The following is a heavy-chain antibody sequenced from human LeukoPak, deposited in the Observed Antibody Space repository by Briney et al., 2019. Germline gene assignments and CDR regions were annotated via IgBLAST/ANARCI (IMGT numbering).Heavy chain of an antibody. V-gene: IGHV1-69*05. Sequence: ASVKVSCTASGGTFSSYAISWVRQAPGQGLEWMGGIIPIFGTANYAQKFQGRVTITTDESTSTAYMELSSLRSEDTAVYYCASNHYYDSSGYYSYYYYYMDVWGKGTTVTVSS. D-gene: IGHD3-22*01. CDR3: ASNHYYDSSGYYSYYYYYMDV. CDR2: IIPIFGTA. CDR1: GGTFSSYA. J-gene: IGHJ6*03.